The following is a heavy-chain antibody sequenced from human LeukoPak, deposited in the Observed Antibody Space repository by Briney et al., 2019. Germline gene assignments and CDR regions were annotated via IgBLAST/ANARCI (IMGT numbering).Heavy chain of an antibody. CDR1: GGSISGYY. CDR3: ARHGTGQKAFDI. J-gene: IGHJ3*02. D-gene: IGHD1-14*01. V-gene: IGHV4-59*08. Sequence: SETPSLTCAVSGGSISGYYWSWIRQPPGKGLEWIGQIYYSGGTIYNPSLKGRVTISVDTTDNHFSLKLSSMTAADTAVFYCARHGTGQKAFDIWGQGTMVTVSS. CDR2: IYYSGGT.